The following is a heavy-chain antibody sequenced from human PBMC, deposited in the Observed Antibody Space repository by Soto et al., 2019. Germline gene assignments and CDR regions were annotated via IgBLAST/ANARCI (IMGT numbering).Heavy chain of an antibody. CDR2: IYYSGIT. D-gene: IGHD3-22*01. J-gene: IGHJ3*02. CDR3: GSCDVGYYDSSRYDSGGDALDS. Sequence: PSETLSLTCTVSGGSISSYYWSWIRQPPGKGLEWIGYIYYSGITNYNPSLKSRVTISVDTSKNQFSLKLSSVTAADTAVYYCGSCDVGYYDSSRYDSGGDALDSFVRETMV. CDR1: GGSISSYY. V-gene: IGHV4-59*01.